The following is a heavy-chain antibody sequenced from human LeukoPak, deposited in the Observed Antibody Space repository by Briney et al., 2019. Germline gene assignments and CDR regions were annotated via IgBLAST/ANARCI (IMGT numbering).Heavy chain of an antibody. CDR2: IYSGGST. Sequence: GGSLRLSCAASGFTVSSNYMSWVRQAPGKGLEWVSVIYSGGSTYYADSVKGRFTISRDNSKNTLYLQMNSLRAEDTAVYYCARGGEYYYDSSGYLYWGQGTLVTVSS. CDR1: GFTVSSNY. D-gene: IGHD3-22*01. CDR3: ARGGEYYYDSSGYLY. V-gene: IGHV3-66*01. J-gene: IGHJ4*02.